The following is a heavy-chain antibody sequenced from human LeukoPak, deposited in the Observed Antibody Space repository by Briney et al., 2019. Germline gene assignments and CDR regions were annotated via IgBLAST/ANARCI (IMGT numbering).Heavy chain of an antibody. V-gene: IGHV4-31*03. J-gene: IGHJ4*02. D-gene: IGHD6-13*01. CDR3: ARGYSSSWYEDY. CDR2: IYYSGTT. Sequence: SQTLSLTCTVSGGSISSGGYSWSWIRQHPGKGLEWIGYIYYSGTTYYNPSLRSRVTISLDTSKNQFSLNLSSVTAADTAVYYCARGYSSSWYEDYWGQGTLVTVSS. CDR1: GGSISSGGYS.